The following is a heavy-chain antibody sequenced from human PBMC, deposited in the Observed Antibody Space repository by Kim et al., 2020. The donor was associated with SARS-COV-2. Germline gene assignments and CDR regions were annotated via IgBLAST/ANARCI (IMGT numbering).Heavy chain of an antibody. D-gene: IGHD3-22*01. CDR2: ISAYNGNT. Sequence: ASVKVSCKASGYTFTSYGISWVRQAPGQGLEWMGWISAYNGNTNYAQKLQGRVTMTTDTSTSTAYMELRGLRSDDTAVYYCARDNDDSSGYYHGYNWFDPWGQGTLVTVSS. CDR3: ARDNDDSSGYYHGYNWFDP. J-gene: IGHJ5*02. CDR1: GYTFTSYG. V-gene: IGHV1-18*04.